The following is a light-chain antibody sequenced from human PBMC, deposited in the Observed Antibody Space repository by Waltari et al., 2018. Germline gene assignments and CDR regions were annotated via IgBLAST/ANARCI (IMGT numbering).Light chain of an antibody. Sequence: ETVLTQSPGTLALSPGERATLSCRASQSIGSSLAWYQHIPGQAPRLLFYDASNRATGIPARFSGSGSGTDFTLTISSLQSEDFAVYYCQQYNNWPPWTFGQGTKVEIK. CDR3: QQYNNWPPWT. J-gene: IGKJ1*01. V-gene: IGKV3-11*01. CDR2: DAS. CDR1: QSIGSS.